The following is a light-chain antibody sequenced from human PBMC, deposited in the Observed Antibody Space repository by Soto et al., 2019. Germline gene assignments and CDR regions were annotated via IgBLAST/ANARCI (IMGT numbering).Light chain of an antibody. CDR2: SNN. CDR3: AAWDDSLSGYV. J-gene: IGLJ1*01. Sequence: QSVLTQPPSASSTPGQRVAISCSGSSSNIGSNYVYWYQQLPGTAPKLLIYSNNQRPSGVPDRFSGSKSGTSASLAISGLRSEDEADYYCAAWDDSLSGYVFGTGTKVTVL. V-gene: IGLV1-47*02. CDR1: SSNIGSNY.